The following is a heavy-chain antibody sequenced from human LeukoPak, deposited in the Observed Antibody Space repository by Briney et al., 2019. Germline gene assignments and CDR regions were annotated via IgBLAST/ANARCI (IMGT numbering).Heavy chain of an antibody. Sequence: LSETLSLTCTVSGGSISSYYWSWIRQPPGKGLEWIGSIYYCGSTYYNPSLKSRVTISVDTSKNQFSLKLGSVTAADTAVYYCARGPMEDWGQGTLATVSS. CDR1: GGSISSYY. CDR3: ARGPMED. J-gene: IGHJ4*02. CDR2: IYYCGST. D-gene: IGHD3-3*01. V-gene: IGHV4-59*05.